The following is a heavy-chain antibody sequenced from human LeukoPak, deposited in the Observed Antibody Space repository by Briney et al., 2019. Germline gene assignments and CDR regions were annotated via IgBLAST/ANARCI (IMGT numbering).Heavy chain of an antibody. D-gene: IGHD6-13*01. J-gene: IGHJ6*02. Sequence: SETLSLTCTVSGGTISSYYWNWIRQPPGKGLEWIGYIHYSGSTKYNPSLKSRVTISVDTSKNQFSLKLSSVTAADTAVYYCSAAAATYYYYGMDVWGQGTTVTVSS. V-gene: IGHV4-59*08. CDR2: IHYSGST. CDR3: SAAAATYYYYGMDV. CDR1: GGTISSYY.